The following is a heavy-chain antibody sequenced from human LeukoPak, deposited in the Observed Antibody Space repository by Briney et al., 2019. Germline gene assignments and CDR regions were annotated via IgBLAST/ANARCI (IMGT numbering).Heavy chain of an antibody. Sequence: PGGSLRLSCAASGFTFSSYSMNWVRQAPGKVLEWVSYISSSSSTIYYADSVKGRFTISRDNAKNSLYLQMNSLRAEDTAVYYCARSKLVRYAFDIWGQGTMVTVSS. CDR3: ARSKLVRYAFDI. J-gene: IGHJ3*02. V-gene: IGHV3-48*01. CDR2: ISSSSSTI. CDR1: GFTFSSYS. D-gene: IGHD6-6*01.